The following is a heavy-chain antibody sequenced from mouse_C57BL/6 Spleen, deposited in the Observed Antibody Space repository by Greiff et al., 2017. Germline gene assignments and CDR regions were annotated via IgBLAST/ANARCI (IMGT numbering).Heavy chain of an antibody. J-gene: IGHJ4*01. CDR1: GYSFTGYF. CDR2: INPYNGDT. CDR3: ARDGYDGCAMDY. Sequence: VQLQQSGPELVKPGDSVKISCKASGYSFTGYFMNWVMQSHGKSLEWIGRINPYNGDTFYNQKFKGKATLTVDKSSSTAHMELRSLTSEDSAVYYCARDGYDGCAMDYWGQGTSVTVSS. D-gene: IGHD2-2*01. V-gene: IGHV1-20*01.